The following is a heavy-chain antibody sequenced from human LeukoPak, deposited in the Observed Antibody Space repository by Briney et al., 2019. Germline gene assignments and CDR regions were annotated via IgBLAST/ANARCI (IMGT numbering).Heavy chain of an antibody. CDR2: VYPGESS. CDR3: AKTVTAIAPWYFDY. J-gene: IGHJ4*02. CDR1: GGSISSYY. D-gene: IGHD2-21*02. Sequence: SETLSLTCTVSGGSISSYYWSWIRQPAGKGLEWIGRVYPGESSEYNPSLKSRVTISVDTSKNQFSLKLSSVTAADTAVYYCAKTVTAIAPWYFDYWGQGTLVTVSS. V-gene: IGHV4-4*07.